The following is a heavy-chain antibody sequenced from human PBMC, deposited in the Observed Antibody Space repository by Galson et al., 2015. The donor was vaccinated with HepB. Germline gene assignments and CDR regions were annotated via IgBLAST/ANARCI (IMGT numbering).Heavy chain of an antibody. CDR1: GGSISSYY. J-gene: IGHJ4*02. D-gene: IGHD5-12*01. CDR3: ARERLPLRYYFDY. Sequence: ETLSLTCTVSGGSISSYYWSWIRQPPGKGLEWIGYIYYSGSTNYNPSLKSRVTISVDTSKNQFSLKLSSVTAADTAVYYCARERLPLRYYFDYWGQGTLVTVSS. V-gene: IGHV4-59*01. CDR2: IYYSGST.